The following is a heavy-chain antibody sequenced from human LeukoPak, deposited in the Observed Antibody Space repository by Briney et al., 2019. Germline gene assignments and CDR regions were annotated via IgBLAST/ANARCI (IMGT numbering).Heavy chain of an antibody. CDR2: ISYGGTNK. CDR3: AKDSSGNSGNIDS. CDR1: GFTFSSYA. J-gene: IGHJ4*02. V-gene: IGHV3-30*04. D-gene: IGHD5-12*01. Sequence: GGSLRLSCAVSGFTFSSYAMHWVRQAPGKGLEWVSSISYGGTNKFYAGSVKGRFTISRDDSKNTLYLQMNSLRTEDTAVYYCAKDSSGNSGNIDSWGQGTLVTVSS.